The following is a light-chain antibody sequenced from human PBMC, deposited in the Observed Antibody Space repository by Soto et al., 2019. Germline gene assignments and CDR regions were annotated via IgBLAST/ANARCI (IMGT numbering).Light chain of an antibody. V-gene: IGKV3-11*01. Sequence: IVLTQSPATLSLSPGERATLSCRASQSVSSYLAWYQQKPGQAPRLLIYDASNRATDIPARFSGSGSETEFTLTISSLQSEDFAVYYCQHYSNWQTWTFGQGTKVDIK. J-gene: IGKJ1*01. CDR1: QSVSSY. CDR2: DAS. CDR3: QHYSNWQTWT.